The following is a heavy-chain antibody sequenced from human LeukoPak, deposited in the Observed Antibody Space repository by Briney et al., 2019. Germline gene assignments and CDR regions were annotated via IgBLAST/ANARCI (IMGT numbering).Heavy chain of an antibody. Sequence: GGSLRLSCAASGFTFSSYGMHWVRQAPGKGLEWVAFIRYDGSNKYYADSVKGRFTISRDNSKNTLYLQMNSLRAEDTAVYYCAKDPPTITGIYYFDYWGQGTLVTVSS. D-gene: IGHD1-20*01. V-gene: IGHV3-30*02. J-gene: IGHJ4*02. CDR1: GFTFSSYG. CDR2: IRYDGSNK. CDR3: AKDPPTITGIYYFDY.